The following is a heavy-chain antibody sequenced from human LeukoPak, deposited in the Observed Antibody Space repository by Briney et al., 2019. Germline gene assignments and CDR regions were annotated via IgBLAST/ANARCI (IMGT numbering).Heavy chain of an antibody. D-gene: IGHD2-2*01. V-gene: IGHV3-23*01. CDR2: ISGSGYTT. Sequence: GGSLRLTCAASGFSFSTYAMNWVRQGPGKGLEWVATISGSGYTTYYADSVKGRFTISRDNSKNTLFLQMDSLRAEDTAVFFCARSCSSSTCQGSSYYFGMDVRGQGTTVTVSS. CDR1: GFSFSTYA. CDR3: ARSCSSSTCQGSSYYFGMDV. J-gene: IGHJ6*02.